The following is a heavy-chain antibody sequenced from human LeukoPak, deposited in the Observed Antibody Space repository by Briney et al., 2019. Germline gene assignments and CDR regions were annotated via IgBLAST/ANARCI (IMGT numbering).Heavy chain of an antibody. Sequence: ASVKVSCKASGYTFTGYYMHWVRQAAGQGLEWMGWLNPNSGGTNYAQKFQGRVTMTRDTSISTAYMELSRLRSDDTAVYYCARDHSPITMVRGVIIGYYWGQGTLVTVSS. CDR3: ARDHSPITMVRGVIIGYY. J-gene: IGHJ4*02. CDR1: GYTFTGYY. D-gene: IGHD3-10*01. CDR2: LNPNSGGT. V-gene: IGHV1-2*02.